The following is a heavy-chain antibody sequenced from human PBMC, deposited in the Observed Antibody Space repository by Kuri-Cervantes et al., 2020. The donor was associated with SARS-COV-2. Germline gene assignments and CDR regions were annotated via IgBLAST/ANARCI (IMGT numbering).Heavy chain of an antibody. CDR3: ARDRIAAAGFSCQEY. V-gene: IGHV1-18*01. Sequence: ASVKVSCKASGYTFTSYAMHWVRQAPGQGLEWMGWISAYNGNTNYAQKLQGRVTMTTDTSTSTAYMELRSLRSDDTAVYYCARDRIAAAGFSCQEYWGRGTLVTVSS. D-gene: IGHD6-13*01. J-gene: IGHJ4*02. CDR1: GYTFTSYA. CDR2: ISAYNGNT.